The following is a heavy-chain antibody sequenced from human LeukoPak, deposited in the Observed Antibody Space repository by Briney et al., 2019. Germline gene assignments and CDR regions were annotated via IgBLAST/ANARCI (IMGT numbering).Heavy chain of an antibody. CDR3: ARAYYYGSGSYYNPIDY. Sequence: GRSLRLSCAASGFTFSSYAMHWVRQAPGKGLEWVAVISYDGSNKYYADSVKGRLTISRDNSKNTLYLQMNSLRAEDTAVYYCARAYYYGSGSYYNPIDYWGQGTLVTVSS. CDR1: GFTFSSYA. D-gene: IGHD3-10*01. V-gene: IGHV3-30-3*01. CDR2: ISYDGSNK. J-gene: IGHJ4*02.